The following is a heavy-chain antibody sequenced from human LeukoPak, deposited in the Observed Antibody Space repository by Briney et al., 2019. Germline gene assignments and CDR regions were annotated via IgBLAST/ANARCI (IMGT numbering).Heavy chain of an antibody. CDR1: GGSISNYY. CDR2: IYYSGST. CDR3: ARHRSCSGGSCYSQWFDP. J-gene: IGHJ5*02. Sequence: KSSETLSLTCTVSGGSISNYYWSWIRQPPGKGLEWIGYIYYSGSTNYNPSLKSRVTISVDTSKNQFSLKLSSVTAADTAVYYCARHRSCSGGSCYSQWFDPWGQGTLVTVSS. V-gene: IGHV4-59*08. D-gene: IGHD2-15*01.